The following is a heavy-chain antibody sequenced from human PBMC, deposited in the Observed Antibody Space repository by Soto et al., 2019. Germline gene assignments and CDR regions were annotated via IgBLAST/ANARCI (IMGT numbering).Heavy chain of an antibody. V-gene: IGHV4-59*01. Sequence: SETLSLTCTVSGGSISSYYWSLVRQPPGKGLEWIGYIYYSGSTNYNPSLKSRVTISVDTSKNQFSLKLSSVTAADTAVYYCASSFGESDKGLFDYWGQGTLVTVSS. CDR3: ASSFGESDKGLFDY. CDR2: IYYSGST. J-gene: IGHJ4*02. CDR1: GGSISSYY. D-gene: IGHD3-10*01.